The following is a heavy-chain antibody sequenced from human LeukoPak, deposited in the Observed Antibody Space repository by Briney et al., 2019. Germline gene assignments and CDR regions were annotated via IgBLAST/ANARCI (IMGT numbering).Heavy chain of an antibody. CDR2: IYNSGST. J-gene: IGHJ2*01. D-gene: IGHD3-22*01. CDR3: ARDSTHYYYDSSGYLNWYFDL. Sequence: SETLSLTCTVSGGSISSYYWSWIRQPPGKGLEWIGYIYNSGSTNYNPSLKSRVTISVDTSKKQFSLKLRSVTAADTAVYYCARDSTHYYYDSSGYLNWYFDLWGRGTLVTVSS. CDR1: GGSISSYY. V-gene: IGHV4-59*12.